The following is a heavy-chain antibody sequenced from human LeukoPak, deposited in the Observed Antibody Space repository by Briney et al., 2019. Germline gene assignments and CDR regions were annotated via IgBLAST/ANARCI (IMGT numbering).Heavy chain of an antibody. V-gene: IGHV4-39*01. CDR3: ARLLDYGDYIPEFDY. CDR2: IYYSGST. Sequence: PSETLSLTCTVSGGSISSSSYYWGWIRQPPGKGLEWIGSIYYSGSTYYNPSLKSRVTISVDTSKNQFSLKLSSVTAADTAVYYCARLLDYGDYIPEFDYWGQGTLVTVSS. D-gene: IGHD4-17*01. J-gene: IGHJ4*02. CDR1: GGSISSSSYY.